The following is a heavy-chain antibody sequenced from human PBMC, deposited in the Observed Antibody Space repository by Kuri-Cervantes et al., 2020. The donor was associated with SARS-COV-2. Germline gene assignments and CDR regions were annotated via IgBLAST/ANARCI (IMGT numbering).Heavy chain of an antibody. CDR3: ARDRDYYGSGSWNY. V-gene: IGHV3-53*05. J-gene: IGHJ4*02. Sequence: GESLKISCTVSGGSISSHYWSWVRQAPGKGLEWVSVIYSGGSTYYADSVKGRFTISRDNSKNTLYLQMNSLRAEDTAVYYCARDRDYYGSGSWNYWGQGTLVTVSS. D-gene: IGHD3-10*01. CDR2: IYSGGST. CDR1: GGSISSHY.